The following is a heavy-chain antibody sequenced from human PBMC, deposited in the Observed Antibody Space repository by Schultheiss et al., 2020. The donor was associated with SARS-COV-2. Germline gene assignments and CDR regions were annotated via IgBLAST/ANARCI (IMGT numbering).Heavy chain of an antibody. Sequence: GGSLRLSCAASGFTFSSYSMNWVRQAPGNGLEWVSSISSSSSYIYYADSVKGRFTISRDNAKNSLYLQMNSLRAEDTAVYYCAREEWELLGYFDYWGQGTLVTVSS. D-gene: IGHD1-26*01. CDR3: AREEWELLGYFDY. CDR1: GFTFSSYS. V-gene: IGHV3-21*01. CDR2: ISSSSSYI. J-gene: IGHJ4*02.